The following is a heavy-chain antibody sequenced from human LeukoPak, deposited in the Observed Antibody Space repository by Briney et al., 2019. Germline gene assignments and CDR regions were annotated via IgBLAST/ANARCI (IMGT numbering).Heavy chain of an antibody. J-gene: IGHJ6*02. CDR3: ASPFPPTYYYYGMDV. Sequence: SETLSLTCAVYGGSFSGYYWSWIRRPPGKGLEWIGEINHSGSTNYNPSLKSRVTISVDTSKNQFSLKLCSVTAADTAVYYCASPFPPTYYYYGMDVWGQGTTVTVSS. CDR2: INHSGST. CDR1: GGSFSGYY. V-gene: IGHV4-34*01.